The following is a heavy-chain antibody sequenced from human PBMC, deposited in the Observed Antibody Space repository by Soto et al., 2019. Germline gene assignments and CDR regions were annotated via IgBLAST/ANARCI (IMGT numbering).Heavy chain of an antibody. V-gene: IGHV3-23*01. CDR2: ISGSGDST. CDR3: AKDRDGAAAGPTKFYGMDV. CDR1: GFTFSSYA. Sequence: VQLLESGGGLVQPGGSLRLSCAASGFTFSSYAMSWVRQAPGKGLEWVSVISGSGDSTYYADSVRGRFTIARDNSNHTLYLQMSSLRAEDTAVYYCAKDRDGAAAGPTKFYGMDVWGQGNTVTVSS. D-gene: IGHD6-13*01. J-gene: IGHJ6*02.